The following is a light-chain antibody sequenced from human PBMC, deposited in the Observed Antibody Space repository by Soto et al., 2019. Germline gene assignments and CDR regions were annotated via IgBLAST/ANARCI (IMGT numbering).Light chain of an antibody. Sequence: QSALSQPASVSGSPGQSITISCTGTSSDVGGYEYVSWYQHQPGKAPKLIIYDVTKRPSGVSNRFSGSKSGNTASLTISGIQTEDEADYYCGSITSSSTSVFGTGTKVTVL. J-gene: IGLJ1*01. CDR2: DVT. CDR3: GSITSSSTSV. CDR1: SSDVGGYEY. V-gene: IGLV2-14*01.